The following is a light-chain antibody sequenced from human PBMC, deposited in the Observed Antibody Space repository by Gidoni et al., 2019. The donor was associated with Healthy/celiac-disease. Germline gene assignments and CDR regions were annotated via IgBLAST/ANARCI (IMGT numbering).Light chain of an antibody. Sequence: EIVLTQSPGTLSLSPGERATLSCRASQSVSSSYLAWYQQKPGQAPRLLIYGASSRATGIPDRFSSSGSGTDFTLTISRLEPEDFAVYYCQQYGSSPGTFGQXTKLEIK. CDR1: QSVSSSY. CDR3: QQYGSSPGT. J-gene: IGKJ2*01. CDR2: GAS. V-gene: IGKV3-20*01.